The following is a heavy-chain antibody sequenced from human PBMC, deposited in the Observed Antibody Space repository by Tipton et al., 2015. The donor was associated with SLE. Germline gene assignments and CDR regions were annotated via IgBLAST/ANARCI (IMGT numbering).Heavy chain of an antibody. CDR2: LYYGGNT. D-gene: IGHD3-16*01. CDR1: GYSISSRHW. J-gene: IGHJ2*01. Sequence: TLSLTCAVSGYSISSRHWWGWIRQPPGKGLEWIGYLYYGGNTYYNPSLESRVTLSVDTSKNQFSLKLSYVTAVDTAIYYCARMGGIRWYFDLWGRGTLATVSS. CDR3: ARMGGIRWYFDL. V-gene: IGHV4-28*01.